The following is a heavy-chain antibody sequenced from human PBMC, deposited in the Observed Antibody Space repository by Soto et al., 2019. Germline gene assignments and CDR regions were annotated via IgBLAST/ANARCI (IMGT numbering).Heavy chain of an antibody. CDR2: IYYSXSP. CDR3: ARDVPYDASGI. D-gene: IGHD3-22*01. Sequence: PXXTLSLTCTVSRGPVTSAYWHWIRQPPGKGLEWIGXIYYSXSPSYNNSLKXXVTISVDXXNNHLSLRLTSVTAADTPVYYCARDVPYDASGIWGQGTLVTVSS. V-gene: IGHV4-59*02. J-gene: IGHJ4*02. CDR1: RGPVTSAY.